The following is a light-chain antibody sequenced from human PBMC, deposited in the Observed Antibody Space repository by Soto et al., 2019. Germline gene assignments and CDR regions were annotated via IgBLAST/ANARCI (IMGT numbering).Light chain of an antibody. CDR1: SSDVGGYNY. CDR2: EVS. J-gene: IGLJ1*01. V-gene: IGLV2-14*01. CDR3: SSYTSSSTYV. Sequence: QSALTQPASVSGSPGQSITISCTATSSDVGGYNYVSWYQQHPGKAPKLMIYEVSNRPSGVSHRFSGSKSGNTASLTISGLQAEDEADYYCSSYTSSSTYVFGTGTKVTVL.